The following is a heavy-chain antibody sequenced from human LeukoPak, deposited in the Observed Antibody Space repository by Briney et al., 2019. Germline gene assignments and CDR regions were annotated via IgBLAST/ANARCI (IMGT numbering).Heavy chain of an antibody. CDR3: ARGSYDSSDFEYFHH. Sequence: GASVKVSCKASGYTFTDYYIHWVRQAPGQGLEWMGWINPNSGDTNYAQKFQGRVTMTRDTSISTACMELSRLTSDDTAFYYCARGSYDSSDFEYFHHWGQGALLTVSS. V-gene: IGHV1-2*02. CDR1: GYTFTDYY. CDR2: INPNSGDT. D-gene: IGHD3-22*01. J-gene: IGHJ1*01.